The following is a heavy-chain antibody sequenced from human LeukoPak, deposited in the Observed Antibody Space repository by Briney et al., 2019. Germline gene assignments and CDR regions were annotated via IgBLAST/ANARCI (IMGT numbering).Heavy chain of an antibody. CDR1: GGSFSGYY. CDR2: INHSGST. J-gene: IGHJ4*02. CDR3: ARGRGYSSSSVATGYFDY. V-gene: IGHV4-34*01. Sequence: SETLSLTCAVYGGSFSGYYWGWSRQPPGKGLEWIGEINHSGSTNYNPSLKSRVTILVDTSKNQFSLKLSSVTAADTAVYYCARGRGYSSSSVATGYFDYWGQGTLVTVSS. D-gene: IGHD6-6*01.